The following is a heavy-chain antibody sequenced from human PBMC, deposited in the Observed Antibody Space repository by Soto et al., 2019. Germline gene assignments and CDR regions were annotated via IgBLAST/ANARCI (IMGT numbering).Heavy chain of an antibody. J-gene: IGHJ5*02. CDR3: ARRGYSYGYWFDP. Sequence: SVKVSCKASGGTFSSYAISWVRQAPGQGLEWMGGIIPIFGTANYAQKFQGRVTITADESTSTAYMELSSLRSEDTAVYYCARRGYSYGYWFDPWGQGTLVTVSS. D-gene: IGHD5-18*01. V-gene: IGHV1-69*13. CDR1: GGTFSSYA. CDR2: IIPIFGTA.